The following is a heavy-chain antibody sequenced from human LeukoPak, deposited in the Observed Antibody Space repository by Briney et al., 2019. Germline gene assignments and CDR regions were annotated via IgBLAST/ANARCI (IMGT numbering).Heavy chain of an antibody. J-gene: IGHJ5*02. CDR2: FYSGGTT. V-gene: IGHV3-53*01. CDR1: GFNVRSKY. D-gene: IGHD3/OR15-3a*01. Sequence: GGSLRLSCAASGFNVRSKYMSWVRQAPGKGLECVSVFYSGGTTAHADSVKGRFTVYIDNSHNTLYLQMNSLRAEDTAVYYCARVSFGPASEWFDPWGQGTLVTVSS. CDR3: ARVSFGPASEWFDP.